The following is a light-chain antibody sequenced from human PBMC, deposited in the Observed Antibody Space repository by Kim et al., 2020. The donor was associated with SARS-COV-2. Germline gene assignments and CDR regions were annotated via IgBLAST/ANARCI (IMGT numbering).Light chain of an antibody. Sequence: ATVRDTRTIHCPASPGISNYLDRYQEKTGKAPKLLIHAASTLQKGVPSRFSGSGSGTDFTLTISSLQPEDFATYYCQQLYSYPLTFGGGTKVDIK. CDR2: AAS. V-gene: IGKV1-9*01. CDR3: QQLYSYPLT. J-gene: IGKJ4*01. CDR1: PGISNY.